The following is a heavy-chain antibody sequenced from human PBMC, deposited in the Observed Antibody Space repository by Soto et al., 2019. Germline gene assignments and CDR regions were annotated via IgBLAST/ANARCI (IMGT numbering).Heavy chain of an antibody. V-gene: IGHV1-69*12. D-gene: IGHD3-10*01. CDR3: ARNYYGSGCYYIDY. J-gene: IGHJ4*02. CDR1: GGTFSTYA. CDR2: IIPIFGTA. Sequence: QVQLVQSGAEVKKPGSSVKVSCKVSGGTFSTYAISWVRQAPGQGLEWMGGIIPIFGTADYAQKFQGRVTITADESTSTAYIELSSLRSEDTAVYYCARNYYGSGCYYIDYWVQGTLVTVSS.